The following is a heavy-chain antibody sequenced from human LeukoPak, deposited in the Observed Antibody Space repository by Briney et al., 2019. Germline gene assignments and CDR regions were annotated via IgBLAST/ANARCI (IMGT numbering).Heavy chain of an antibody. CDR3: TREGLDP. V-gene: IGHV3-23*01. CDR1: GFTFSSYA. Sequence: GGSLRLSCAASGFTFSSYAMSWVRQTPGKGLEWVSSISGGGDSEYYADSVKGRFTISRDKSKNTLYVQMNSLRAEDTAVYYCTREGLDPWGQGTLVTVSS. CDR2: ISGGGDSE. J-gene: IGHJ5*02. D-gene: IGHD2-21*01.